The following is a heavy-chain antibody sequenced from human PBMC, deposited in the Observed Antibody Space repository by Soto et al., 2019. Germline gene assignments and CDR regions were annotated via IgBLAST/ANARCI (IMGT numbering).Heavy chain of an antibody. CDR3: ARLLGSGRSSHYYGMDV. Sequence: QVQLVQSGAEVKKPGSSVKVSCKASGGTFSSYAISWVRQAPGQGLEWMGGIIPIFGTANYAQKFQGRVTIPAGESTSTAYMELSSLRSEDTAVYYCARLLGSGRSSHYYGMDVWGQGTTVTVSS. CDR2: IIPIFGTA. CDR1: GGTFSSYA. D-gene: IGHD6-19*01. V-gene: IGHV1-69*01. J-gene: IGHJ6*02.